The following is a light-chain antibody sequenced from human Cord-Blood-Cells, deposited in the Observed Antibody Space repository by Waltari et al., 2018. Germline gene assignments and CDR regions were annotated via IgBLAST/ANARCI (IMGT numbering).Light chain of an antibody. V-gene: IGKV1-39*01. CDR2: AAS. CDR1: QSISSY. J-gene: IGKJ2*01. CDR3: QQSYSTPYT. Sequence: DIQMTQSPYSLSESVGDRVTMTCRASQSISSYLNWYQQKPGKAPKLLIYAASSLQSGVPSSFSGSGSGTDFTLTISSLQPEDFATYYCQQSYSTPYTFGQGTKLEIK.